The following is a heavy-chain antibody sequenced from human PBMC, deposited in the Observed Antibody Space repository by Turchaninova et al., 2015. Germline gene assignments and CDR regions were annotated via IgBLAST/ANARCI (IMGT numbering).Heavy chain of an antibody. CDR3: ARGLDRIKLGY. CDR1: GGSFRGSH. Sequence: QVQLQQWGAGLFKPSETLSRACAGYGGSFRGSHWTWIRQPPGKGLEWIGEISGDEGTNYNSALKSRATISVDTSKNQFSLNLMSVTAADTAVYYCARGLDRIKLGYWGQGTLVTVSS. V-gene: IGHV4-34*01. CDR2: ISGDEGT. D-gene: IGHD5-18*01. J-gene: IGHJ4*02.